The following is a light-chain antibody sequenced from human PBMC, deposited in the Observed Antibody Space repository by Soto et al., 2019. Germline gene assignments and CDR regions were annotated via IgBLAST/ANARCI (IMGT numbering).Light chain of an antibody. CDR3: QQYNSHSPWT. J-gene: IGKJ1*01. Sequence: DIQMTQSPSTLSASVGDRVTITCRASQSISSWLAWYQQKPGKAPKLLINKASSLESGVPSRFSGSGSGTEFTLTISSLQPDDFATYYCQQYNSHSPWTFGQGTKVDIK. V-gene: IGKV1-5*03. CDR2: KAS. CDR1: QSISSW.